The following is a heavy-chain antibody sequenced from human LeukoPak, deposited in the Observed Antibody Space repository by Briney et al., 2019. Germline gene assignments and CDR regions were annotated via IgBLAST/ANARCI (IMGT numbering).Heavy chain of an antibody. CDR2: ISSSSSYI. CDR1: GFTFSSYS. Sequence: VGSLRLSCAASGFTFSSYSMNWVRQAPGKGLEWVSSISSSSSYIYYADSVKGRFTISRDNAKNSLYLQMNSLRAEDTAVYYCARVFTIFGVPYYFDYWGQGTLVTVSS. D-gene: IGHD3-3*01. CDR3: ARVFTIFGVPYYFDY. J-gene: IGHJ4*02. V-gene: IGHV3-21*01.